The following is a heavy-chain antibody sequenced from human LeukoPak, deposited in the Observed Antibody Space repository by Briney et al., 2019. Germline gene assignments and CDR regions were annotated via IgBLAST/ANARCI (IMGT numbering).Heavy chain of an antibody. D-gene: IGHD6-13*01. CDR3: ARDRAGFFDD. V-gene: IGHV4-4*07. Sequence: SETLSLTCTVSGGTISGFSWSWIRQPAGKGLEWIGRIYSSGSTNYSPPLRSRVTMSVDTKNQFSLKVNSVTAADTAVYYCARDRAGFFDDWGQGTLVTVSS. CDR1: GGTISGFS. CDR2: IYSSGST. J-gene: IGHJ4*02.